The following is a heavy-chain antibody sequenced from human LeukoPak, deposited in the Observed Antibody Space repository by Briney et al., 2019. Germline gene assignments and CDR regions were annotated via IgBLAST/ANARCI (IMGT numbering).Heavy chain of an antibody. J-gene: IGHJ4*02. Sequence: SGGSLRLSCAASGFTFSSYWMHWVRHAPGKGLVWVSRINSDGSSTIYADYVKGRFTISRDNAKNTLYLQMNSLRAEDTAVYYCASLMGDYYDSSGYPLDYWGQGTLVTVSS. CDR1: GFTFSSYW. CDR3: ASLMGDYYDSSGYPLDY. V-gene: IGHV3-74*01. D-gene: IGHD3-22*01. CDR2: INSDGSST.